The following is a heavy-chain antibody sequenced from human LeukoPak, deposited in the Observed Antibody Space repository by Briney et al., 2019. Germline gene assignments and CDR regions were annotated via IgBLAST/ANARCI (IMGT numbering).Heavy chain of an antibody. Sequence: ASVKVSCKASGYTFTSYGISWVRQAPGQGLEWMGWISAYNGNTNYAQKLQGRVTMTPDTSTSTASMELRSLRSDDTAAYYSARTEVLVVYDTVDYWGQGTLVTVSS. CDR1: GYTFTSYG. D-gene: IGHD2-8*02. V-gene: IGHV1-18*01. CDR2: ISAYNGNT. CDR3: ARTEVLVVYDTVDY. J-gene: IGHJ4*02.